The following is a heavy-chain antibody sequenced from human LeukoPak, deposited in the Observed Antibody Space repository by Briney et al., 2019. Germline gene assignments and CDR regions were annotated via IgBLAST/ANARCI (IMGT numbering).Heavy chain of an antibody. D-gene: IGHD6-13*01. CDR3: ATATGQQLATRPFDY. CDR2: IIPIFGTA. J-gene: IGHJ4*02. CDR1: GGTFSSYA. V-gene: IGHV1-69*05. Sequence: ASVKVSCKASGGTFSSYAISWVRQAPGQGLEWMGGIIPIFGTANYAQKFQGRVTITTDESTSTAYMELSSLRSEDTAVYYCATATGQQLATRPFDYWGQGTLVTVSS.